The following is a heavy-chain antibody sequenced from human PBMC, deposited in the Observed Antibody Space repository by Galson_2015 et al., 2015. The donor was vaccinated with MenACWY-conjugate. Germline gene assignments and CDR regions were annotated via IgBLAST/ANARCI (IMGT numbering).Heavy chain of an antibody. D-gene: IGHD2-21*02. CDR1: GFTVSSYG. CDR2: ISYDGSNN. J-gene: IGHJ4*02. CDR3: AKARRGRVVVTATTDY. V-gene: IGHV3-30*18. Sequence: SLRLSCAASGFTVSSYGMHWVRQAPGNGLEWVADISYDGSNNCYADSVKGRFTISRENSKNTLYLQMNSLRAEDTAVYYCAKARRGRVVVTATTDYWGQGTLVTVSS.